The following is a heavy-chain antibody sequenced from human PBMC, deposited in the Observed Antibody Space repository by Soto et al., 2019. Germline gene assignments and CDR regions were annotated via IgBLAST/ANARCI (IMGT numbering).Heavy chain of an antibody. D-gene: IGHD3-10*01. V-gene: IGHV1-69*08. Sequence: QVQLVQSGAEVKKPGSSVKVSCKASGGTFSSYTISWVRQAPGQGLEWMGRIIPILGIANYAQKFQGRVTXPXDXXTSTAYMELSSLRSEDTAVYYCAGEHNYYGSGTDYWGQGTLVTVSS. CDR3: AGEHNYYGSGTDY. CDR1: GGTFSSYT. J-gene: IGHJ4*02. CDR2: IIPILGIA.